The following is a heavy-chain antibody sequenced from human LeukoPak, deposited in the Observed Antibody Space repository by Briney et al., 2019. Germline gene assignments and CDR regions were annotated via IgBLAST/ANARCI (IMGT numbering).Heavy chain of an antibody. CDR3: GRRGSGLNWFDP. J-gene: IGHJ5*02. CDR1: GGSFSGYY. Sequence: PSETLSLTCAVYGGSFSGYYWRWSWIRQPPGKGLEWIGEINHGGSTNYNPSLESRVTISVDTSKNQFSLKLSSVTAADTAVYYCGRRGSGLNWFDPWGQGTLVTVSS. D-gene: IGHD6-25*01. V-gene: IGHV4-34*01. CDR2: INHGGST.